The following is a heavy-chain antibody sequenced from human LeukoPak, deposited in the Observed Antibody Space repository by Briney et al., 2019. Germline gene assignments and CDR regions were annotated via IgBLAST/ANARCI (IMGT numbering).Heavy chain of an antibody. CDR1: GYSISSGYY. CDR2: IYHSGST. V-gene: IGHV4-38-2*01. D-gene: IGHD3-3*01. J-gene: IGHJ4*02. Sequence: SETLSLTCAVSGYSISSGYYWGWIRQPPGKGLEWIGSIYHSGSTYYNPSLKSRVTISVDTSKNQFSLKLSSVTAADTAVYYCATLAPPPYYDFWSGYFTAFDYWGQGTLVTVSS. CDR3: ATLAPPPYYDFWSGYFTAFDY.